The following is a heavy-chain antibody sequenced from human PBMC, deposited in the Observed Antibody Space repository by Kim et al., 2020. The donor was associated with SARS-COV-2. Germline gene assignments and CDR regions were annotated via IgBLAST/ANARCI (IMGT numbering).Heavy chain of an antibody. J-gene: IGHJ4*02. V-gene: IGHV3-30-3*01. CDR2: ISYDGSNK. Sequence: GGSLRLSCAASGFTFSSYAMHWVRQAPGKGLEWVAVISYDGSNKYYADSVKGRFTISRDNSKNTLYLQMNSLRAEDTAVYYCEYSGYDEDYWGQGTLVT. CDR1: GFTFSSYA. CDR3: EYSGYDEDY. D-gene: IGHD5-12*01.